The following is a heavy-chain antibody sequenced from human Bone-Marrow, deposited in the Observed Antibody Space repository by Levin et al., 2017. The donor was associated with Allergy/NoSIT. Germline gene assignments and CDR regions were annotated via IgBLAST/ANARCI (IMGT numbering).Heavy chain of an antibody. Sequence: ASVKVSCKASGYTFTSYGISWVRQAPGQGLEWMGWISAYNGNTNYAQKLQGRVTMTTDTSTSTAYMELRSLRSDDTAVYYCARDPLPRRGLLVVPAAMWGQGTLVTVSA. CDR1: GYTFTSYG. J-gene: IGHJ4*02. CDR2: ISAYNGNT. CDR3: ARDPLPRRGLLVVPAAM. V-gene: IGHV1-18*01. D-gene: IGHD2-2*01.